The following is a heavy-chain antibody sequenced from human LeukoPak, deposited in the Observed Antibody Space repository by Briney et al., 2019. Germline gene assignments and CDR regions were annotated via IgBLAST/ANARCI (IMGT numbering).Heavy chain of an antibody. Sequence: ASVKVSCKASGYTFTSYGISWVRQARGQGLEWMGWISAYNGNTNYAQKLQGRVTMTTDTSTSTAYMELRSLRSDDTAVYYCARGGGRGYCSSTSCFELWPQPTSDAFDIWGQGTMVTVSS. D-gene: IGHD2-2*01. CDR2: ISAYNGNT. J-gene: IGHJ3*02. CDR1: GYTFTSYG. CDR3: ARGGGRGYCSSTSCFELWPQPTSDAFDI. V-gene: IGHV1-18*01.